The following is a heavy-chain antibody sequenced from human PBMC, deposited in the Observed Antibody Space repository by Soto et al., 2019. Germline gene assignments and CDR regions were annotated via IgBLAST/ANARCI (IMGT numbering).Heavy chain of an antibody. CDR1: GFTFSSYA. V-gene: IGHV3-48*02. J-gene: IGHJ4*02. D-gene: IGHD3-22*01. CDR3: ARDVPYYYDSSGYYPFDY. Sequence: GGSLRLSCAASGFTFSSYAMSWVRQAPGKGLEWVSYISSSSSTIYYADSVKGRFTISRDNAKNSLYLQMNSLRDEDTAVYYCARDVPYYYDSSGYYPFDYWGQGTLVTVSS. CDR2: ISSSSSTI.